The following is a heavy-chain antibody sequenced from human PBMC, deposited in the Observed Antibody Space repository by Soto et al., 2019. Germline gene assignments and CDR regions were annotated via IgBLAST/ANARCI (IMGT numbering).Heavy chain of an antibody. V-gene: IGHV4-31*03. J-gene: IGHJ3*02. CDR3: ARDKTGAFDI. Sequence: TSETLSLTCTVSGGSIRSGVYYWRWIRQHPGKGLEWIGYIYYSGSTYYNPSLKSRVTISVDTSKNQFSLKLSSVTAADTAVYYCARDKTGAFDIWGQGTMVTVSS. CDR1: GGSIRSGVYY. CDR2: IYYSGST.